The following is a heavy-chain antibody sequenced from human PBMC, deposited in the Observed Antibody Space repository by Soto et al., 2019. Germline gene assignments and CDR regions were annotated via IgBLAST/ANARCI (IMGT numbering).Heavy chain of an antibody. V-gene: IGHV6-1*01. CDR2: TYYRSNWRH. CDR1: RDSVSSNTAA. CDR3: ARGVAGSGFDL. D-gene: IGHD6-19*01. Sequence: SQTLSLTCAISRDSVSSNTAAWNWIRSSPSRGLEWLGRTYYRSNWRHDYAVSVKSRITVNPDTSKNHFSLQLNPVTPDDTAVYYCARGVAGSGFDLWGQGTLVTVSS. J-gene: IGHJ4*02.